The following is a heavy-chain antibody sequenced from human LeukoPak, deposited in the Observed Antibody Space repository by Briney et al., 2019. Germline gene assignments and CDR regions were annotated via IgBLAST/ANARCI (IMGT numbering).Heavy chain of an antibody. J-gene: IGHJ4*02. CDR2: IYSGGST. CDR3: ARVVASYYDY. V-gene: IGHV3-66*01. Sequence: GGSLTLSCAASGFTVSSNYMSWVRQAPGKGLEWVSVIYSGGSTYYADSVKGRFTISRDNSKNTLYLQMNSLRAEDTAVYYCARVVASYYDYWGQGTLVTVSS. D-gene: IGHD2-15*01. CDR1: GFTVSSNY.